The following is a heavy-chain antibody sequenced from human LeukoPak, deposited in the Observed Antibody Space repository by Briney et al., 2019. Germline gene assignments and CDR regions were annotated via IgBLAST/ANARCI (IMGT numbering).Heavy chain of an antibody. Sequence: ASVKVSCKASGYTFTGYYMHWGRQAPGQGLEWMGWINPNSGGTNYAQKFQGWVTMTRDTSISTAYMELSRLRSDDTAVYYCARAVGQLVQLDYWGQGTLVTVSS. CDR3: ARAVGQLVQLDY. D-gene: IGHD6-13*01. V-gene: IGHV1-2*04. CDR2: INPNSGGT. J-gene: IGHJ4*02. CDR1: GYTFTGYY.